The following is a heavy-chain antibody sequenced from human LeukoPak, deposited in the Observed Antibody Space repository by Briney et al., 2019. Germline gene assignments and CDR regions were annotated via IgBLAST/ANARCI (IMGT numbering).Heavy chain of an antibody. D-gene: IGHD3-9*01. Sequence: ASVKVSCKASGYTFIGYYMHWVRQAPGQGLEWMGWINPNSGGTNYAQKFQGRVTMTRDTSISTAYMELSRLRSDDTAVYYCARVGYFDWLPFDYWGQGTLVTVSS. J-gene: IGHJ4*02. V-gene: IGHV1-2*02. CDR1: GYTFIGYY. CDR2: INPNSGGT. CDR3: ARVGYFDWLPFDY.